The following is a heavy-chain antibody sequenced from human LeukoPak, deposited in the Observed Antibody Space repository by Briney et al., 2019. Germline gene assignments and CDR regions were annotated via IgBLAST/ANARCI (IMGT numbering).Heavy chain of an antibody. CDR3: ARGSGATTPQHFDY. CDR1: GLTFSSYG. V-gene: IGHV3-30*19. CDR2: ISYDGSNR. J-gene: IGHJ4*02. Sequence: GGSLRLSCAASGLTFSSYGMHWVRQAPGKGLEWVALISYDGSNRHYVGSVKGRFTISRDNSKNTLYLQINRLRAEAAAVYYCARGSGATTPQHFDYWGQGTLVTVSS. D-gene: IGHD1-26*01.